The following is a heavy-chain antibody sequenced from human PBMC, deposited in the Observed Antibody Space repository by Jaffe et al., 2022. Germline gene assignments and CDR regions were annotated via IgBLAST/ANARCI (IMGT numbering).Heavy chain of an antibody. CDR2: IYYSGST. D-gene: IGHD3-3*01. Sequence: QLQLQESGPGLVKPSETLSLTCTVSGGSISSSSYYWGWIRQPPGKGLEWIGSIYYSGSTYYNPSLKSRVTISVDTSKNQFSLKLSSVTAADTAVYYCARLPYDYDFWSGYSPRGGHYFDYWGQGTLVTVSS. V-gene: IGHV4-39*01. J-gene: IGHJ4*02. CDR1: GGSISSSSYY. CDR3: ARLPYDYDFWSGYSPRGGHYFDY.